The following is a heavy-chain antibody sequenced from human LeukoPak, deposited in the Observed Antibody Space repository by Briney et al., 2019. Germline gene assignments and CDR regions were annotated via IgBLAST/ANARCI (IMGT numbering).Heavy chain of an antibody. CDR3: ARPGTPYCTNGVCYPFY. D-gene: IGHD2-8*01. J-gene: IGHJ4*02. Sequence: PGGSLRLSCAASGFTFSSYWRSWVRQAPGKGLKWVANIKQDGSEKYYVDSVKGRFTISRDNAKNSLYLQMNSLRAEDTAVYYCARPGTPYCTNGVCYPFYWGQGTLVTVSS. CDR1: GFTFSSYW. V-gene: IGHV3-7*01. CDR2: IKQDGSEK.